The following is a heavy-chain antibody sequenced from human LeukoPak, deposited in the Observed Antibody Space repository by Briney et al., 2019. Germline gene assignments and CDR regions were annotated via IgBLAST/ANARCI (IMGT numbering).Heavy chain of an antibody. CDR2: VSGSVVTT. CDR1: GLTFSSYG. D-gene: IGHD4-17*01. Sequence: GGSPRLSCAASGLTFSSYGMSWVRQAPGKGLEWVSAVSGSVVTTYYADSVKGRFTISRDNSKNTLYLQMNSLRAEDTAVYYCGKDGYTYGLDIWGQGTMVAVSS. V-gene: IGHV3-23*01. CDR3: GKDGYTYGLDI. J-gene: IGHJ3*02.